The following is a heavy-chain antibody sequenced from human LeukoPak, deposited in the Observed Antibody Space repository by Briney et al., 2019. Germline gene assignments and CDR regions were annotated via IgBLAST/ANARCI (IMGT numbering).Heavy chain of an antibody. CDR2: IKQDGSEK. D-gene: IGHD1-26*01. Sequence: PSETLSLTCTVSGGSISSSSYYWGWVRQAPGKGLERVANIKQDGSEKYYVDSVKGRFTISRDNAKNSLYLQMNSLRAEDTAVYYCARDTWELLPVYYYMDVWGKGTTVTVSS. V-gene: IGHV3-7*01. CDR1: GGSISSSSYY. CDR3: ARDTWELLPVYYYMDV. J-gene: IGHJ6*03.